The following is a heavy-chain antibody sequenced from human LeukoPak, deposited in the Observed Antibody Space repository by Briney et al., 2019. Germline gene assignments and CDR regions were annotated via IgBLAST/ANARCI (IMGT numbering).Heavy chain of an antibody. CDR1: GFTFSSYA. D-gene: IGHD1-1*01. Sequence: PGGSLRLSCAASGFTFSSYAMSWVRQAPGKGLEWVSVLSDSGTSTYYADSVKGRFTISRDKSKNTLYLQMNSLRAGDTAIYYCARSYAPALYFTNWYPAYWGQGTLVTVSS. J-gene: IGHJ4*02. CDR2: LSDSGTST. V-gene: IGHV3-23*01. CDR3: ARSYAPALYFTNWYPAY.